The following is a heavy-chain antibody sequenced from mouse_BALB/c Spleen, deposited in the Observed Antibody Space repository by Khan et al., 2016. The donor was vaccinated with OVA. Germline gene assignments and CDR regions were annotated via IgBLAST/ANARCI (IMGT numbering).Heavy chain of an antibody. J-gene: IGHJ3*01. Sequence: EVELVESGPGLVKPSQSLSLTCTVTGYSITSDYAWNWIRQFPGNKLEWMGYISYSGSTSYNPSLQSRISITRDTSKNQFFLQLNSVTTEDTATYYCARPGNFRSWFAYWGQGTLVTVSA. CDR3: ARPGNFRSWFAY. D-gene: IGHD2-1*01. CDR1: GYSITSDYA. V-gene: IGHV3-2*02. CDR2: ISYSGST.